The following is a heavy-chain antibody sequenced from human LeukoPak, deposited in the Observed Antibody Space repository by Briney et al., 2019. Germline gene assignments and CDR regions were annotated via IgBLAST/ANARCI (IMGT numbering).Heavy chain of an antibody. Sequence: PSETLSLTCAVYGGSFSGYYWSWIRQPPGKGLEWIGEINHSGSTNYNPSLKSRVTISVDTSKNQFSLKLSSVTAADTAVYYCAGGPDDYWGQGTLVNVSS. V-gene: IGHV4-34*01. CDR2: INHSGST. J-gene: IGHJ4*02. CDR3: AGGPDDY. CDR1: GGSFSGYY.